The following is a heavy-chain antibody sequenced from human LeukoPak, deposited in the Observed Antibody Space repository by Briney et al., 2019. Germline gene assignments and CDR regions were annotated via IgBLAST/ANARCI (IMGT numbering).Heavy chain of an antibody. J-gene: IGHJ4*02. Sequence: GGSLRLPCAASGFTFSSYSMNWVRQAPGEGLEWVSSISSSSSYIYYADSVKGRFTISRDNAKNSLYLQMNSLRAEDTAVYYCASLFSSSSASGVDYWGQGTLVTVSS. CDR2: ISSSSSYI. CDR3: ASLFSSSSASGVDY. D-gene: IGHD6-6*01. CDR1: GFTFSSYS. V-gene: IGHV3-21*01.